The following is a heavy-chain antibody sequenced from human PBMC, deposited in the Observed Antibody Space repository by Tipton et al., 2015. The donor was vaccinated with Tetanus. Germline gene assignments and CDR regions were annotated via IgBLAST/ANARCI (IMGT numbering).Heavy chain of an antibody. Sequence: SLRLSCVASGFTFSNFWMSWVRQAPGKGLEWVADINNDGSEKQYVDSVKGRFSISRDNAKNSLYLQMNSLRVDDTAVYYCARDYRWGQGTLVTVSS. CDR2: INNDGSEK. CDR3: ARDYR. CDR1: GFTFSNFW. J-gene: IGHJ5*02. V-gene: IGHV3-7*05.